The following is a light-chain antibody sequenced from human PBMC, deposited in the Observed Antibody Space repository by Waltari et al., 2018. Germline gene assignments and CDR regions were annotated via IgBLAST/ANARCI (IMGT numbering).Light chain of an antibody. CDR3: QQLGGSSLT. CDR2: DAS. J-gene: IGKJ4*01. CDR1: QSISSRS. V-gene: IGKV3D-20*01. Sequence: EIVLTQSPATLSLSTGQRATLSCGASQSISSRSLALYQHNPGLAPRLLIYDASSRAAGIPDRFSGSGSGTDFTLTTSRLVHEDFAVYHCQQLGGSSLTFGGGTRVEIK.